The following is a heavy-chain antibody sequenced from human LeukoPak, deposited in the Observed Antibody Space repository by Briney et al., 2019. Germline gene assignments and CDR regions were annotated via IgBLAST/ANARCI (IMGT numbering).Heavy chain of an antibody. CDR3: ARDATTVVTHGDY. CDR2: ISSSSSYI. V-gene: IGHV3-21*01. J-gene: IGHJ4*02. Sequence: PGGSLRLSCAASGFTFSSYSMNWVRQAPGKGLEWVSSISSSSSYIYYADSVKGRFTISRDNAKNSLYLQMNSLGAEDTAVYYCARDATTVVTHGDYWGQGTLVTVSS. D-gene: IGHD4-23*01. CDR1: GFTFSSYS.